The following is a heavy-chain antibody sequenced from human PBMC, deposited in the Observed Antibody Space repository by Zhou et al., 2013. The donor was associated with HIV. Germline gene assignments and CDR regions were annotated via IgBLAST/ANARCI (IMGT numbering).Heavy chain of an antibody. Sequence: QVQLVQSGAELKKPGSSVRVSCKASGGTLSSYAISWVRQAPGQGLEWMGWISAYNDKTNFAQKFQARVTLTTDTSTTIAHMELRSLASDDTAVYYCARASRAYDGRGYSFDHWGQGTLVTVSS. CDR2: ISAYNDKT. CDR1: GGTLSSYA. D-gene: IGHD5-12*01. CDR3: ARASRAYDGRGYSFDH. V-gene: IGHV1-18*01. J-gene: IGHJ4*02.